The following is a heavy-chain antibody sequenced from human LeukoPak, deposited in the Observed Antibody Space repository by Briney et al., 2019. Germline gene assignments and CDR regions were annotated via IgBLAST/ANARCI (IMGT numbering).Heavy chain of an antibody. J-gene: IGHJ6*02. CDR2: IYTSGST. D-gene: IGHD2-8*01. V-gene: IGHV4-4*07. CDR1: GGSISSYY. Sequence: SETLSLTCTVSGGSISSYYWSWIRQPAGKGLEWIGRIYTSGSTNYNPSLKSRVTISVDTSKNQFSLKLSSVTAADTAVYYCARDRPLYCTNGVCYMTGYYYGMDVWGQGTTVTVSS. CDR3: ARDRPLYCTNGVCYMTGYYYGMDV.